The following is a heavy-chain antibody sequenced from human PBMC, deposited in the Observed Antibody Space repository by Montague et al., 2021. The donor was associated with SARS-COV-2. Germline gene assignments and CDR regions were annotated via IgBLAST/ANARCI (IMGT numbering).Heavy chain of an antibody. CDR3: ARDVGWYSSSWFDY. J-gene: IGHJ4*02. Sequence: TLSLTCTVSGGSISSGGYYWSWIRQHPGKGLEWIGYIYYGGSTYYNPSLMSRVTISVDTSKNQFSLKLSSVTAADTAVYYCARDVGWYSSSWFDYWGQGTLGTVSS. CDR1: GGSISSGGYY. CDR2: IYYGGST. D-gene: IGHD6-13*01. V-gene: IGHV4-31*03.